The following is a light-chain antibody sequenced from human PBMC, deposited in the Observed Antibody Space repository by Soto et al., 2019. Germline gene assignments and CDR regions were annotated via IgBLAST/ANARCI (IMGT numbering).Light chain of an antibody. V-gene: IGKV3-20*01. CDR1: QSVSSSY. J-gene: IGKJ1*01. CDR3: QQYSDWPLK. CDR2: GAS. Sequence: EIVLTQSPVTLSLSPGERATLPCRASQSVSSSYLAWYQQKPGQAPRLLIFGASTRAPGIPDRFSGTGSGTEFTLTISSLQSEDFALYYCQQYSDWPLKFGQGTKVDIK.